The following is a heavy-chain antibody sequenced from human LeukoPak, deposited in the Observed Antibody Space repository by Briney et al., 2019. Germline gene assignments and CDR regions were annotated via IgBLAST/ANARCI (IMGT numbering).Heavy chain of an antibody. D-gene: IGHD2-2*01. V-gene: IGHV5-51*01. J-gene: IGHJ5*02. Sequence: GESLKISCKGSGYSFTSYWIGWVRQVPGKGLEWMGIIYPGDSDTRYSPSFQGQVTISADKSISTAYLQWSSLKASDTAMYYCARFRRCSSTSCYFNWFDPWGQGTLVTVSS. CDR1: GYSFTSYW. CDR3: ARFRRCSSTSCYFNWFDP. CDR2: IYPGDSDT.